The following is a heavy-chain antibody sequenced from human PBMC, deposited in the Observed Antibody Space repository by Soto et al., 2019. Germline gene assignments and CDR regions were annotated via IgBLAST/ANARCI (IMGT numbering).Heavy chain of an antibody. Sequence: GGSLRLSCAASGFTFSDYYMSWIRQAPGKGLEWVSYISSSGSTIYYADSVKGRFTISRGNAKNSLYLQMNSLRAEDTAVYYCARGWTTVTPVNYYYYYGMDVWGQGTTVTVSS. J-gene: IGHJ6*02. D-gene: IGHD4-4*01. CDR3: ARGWTTVTPVNYYYYYGMDV. CDR2: ISSSGSTI. CDR1: GFTFSDYY. V-gene: IGHV3-11*01.